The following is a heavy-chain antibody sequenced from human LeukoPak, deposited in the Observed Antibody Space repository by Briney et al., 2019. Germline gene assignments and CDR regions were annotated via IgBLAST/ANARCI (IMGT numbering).Heavy chain of an antibody. D-gene: IGHD3-10*01. V-gene: IGHV4-39*07. J-gene: IGHJ3*02. Sequence: SETLSLTCTVSGGSISSSSYYWGWIRQPPGKGLEWIGSIYYSGSTYYNPSLKSRVTISVDTSKNQFSLKLGSVTAADTAVYYCARAGTLADYPGAFDIWGQGTMVTVSS. CDR2: IYYSGST. CDR3: ARAGTLADYPGAFDI. CDR1: GGSISSSSYY.